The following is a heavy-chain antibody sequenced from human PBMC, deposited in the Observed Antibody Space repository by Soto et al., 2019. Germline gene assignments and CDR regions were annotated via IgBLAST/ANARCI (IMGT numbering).Heavy chain of an antibody. V-gene: IGHV4-30-4*01. D-gene: IGHD3-10*01. Sequence: PSETLSLTCTVSGGSISSGDYYWSWIRQPPGKGLEWIGYIYYSGSTYYNPSLKSRVTISVDTSKNQFSLKLSSVTAADTAVYYCARGRGGYYGSGSYVETPPGTHLGTFDYWGQGTLVTVSS. J-gene: IGHJ4*02. CDR3: ARGRGGYYGSGSYVETPPGTHLGTFDY. CDR1: GGSISSGDYY. CDR2: IYYSGST.